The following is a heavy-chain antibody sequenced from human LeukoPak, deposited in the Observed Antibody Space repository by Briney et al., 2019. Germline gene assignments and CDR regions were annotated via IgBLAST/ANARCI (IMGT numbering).Heavy chain of an antibody. D-gene: IGHD1-26*01. J-gene: IGHJ4*02. Sequence: GGSLRLSCAASGFTFNNYLMSWVRQAPGKGLEWVSSISAGGQSTYYAKSVKAGFTISRDNSKNTLYLHMNSLTTEDTAVYYCAKGAGIVGATDGYFGFWGQGALVTVSS. CDR3: AKGAGIVGATDGYFGF. CDR1: GFTFNNYL. CDR2: ISAGGQST. V-gene: IGHV3-23*01.